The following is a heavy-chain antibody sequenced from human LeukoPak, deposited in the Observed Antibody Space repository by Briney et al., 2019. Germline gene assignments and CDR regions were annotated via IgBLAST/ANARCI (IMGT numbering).Heavy chain of an antibody. D-gene: IGHD2-8*01. Sequence: GGSLRLSCAASGFSFSSDAMSWVRQAPGKGLEWVSAISGSGGSTYYADSVKGRFTISRDNSKNTLYLQMNSLRAEDTAVYYCAKDKMGPRSVPFDYWGQGTLVTVSS. CDR3: AKDKMGPRSVPFDY. CDR2: ISGSGGST. V-gene: IGHV3-23*01. J-gene: IGHJ4*02. CDR1: GFSFSSDA.